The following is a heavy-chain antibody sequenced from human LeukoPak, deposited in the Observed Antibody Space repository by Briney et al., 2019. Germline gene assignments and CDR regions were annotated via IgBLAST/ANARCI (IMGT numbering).Heavy chain of an antibody. CDR2: IYSGGTT. CDR1: GINVSQKY. Sequence: GGSLRLTCTASGINVSQKYMTWVRQAPGKELEAVSVIYSGGTTYHIESVKGRFTVSRDNSKNTSFLQMDDLRADDTGVYFCARDFSDHYGGGFVWGRGTSVTVSS. J-gene: IGHJ6*02. V-gene: IGHV3-66*01. D-gene: IGHD4-17*01. CDR3: ARDFSDHYGGGFV.